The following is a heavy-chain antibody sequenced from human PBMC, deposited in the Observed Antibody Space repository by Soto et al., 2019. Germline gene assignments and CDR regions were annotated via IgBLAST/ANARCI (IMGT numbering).Heavy chain of an antibody. J-gene: IGHJ6*02. CDR2: TYYRSKWYN. V-gene: IGHV6-1*01. CDR3: ARDRSSSSLFYYYYYYGMDV. CDR1: GDSVSSNSAA. Sequence: SQTLSLTCAISGDSVSSNSAAWNWIRQSPSRGLEWLGRTYYRSKWYNDYAVSVKSRITINPDTSKYQFSLQLNSVTPEDTAVYYCARDRSSSSLFYYYYYYGMDVWGQGTTVTVS. D-gene: IGHD6-6*01.